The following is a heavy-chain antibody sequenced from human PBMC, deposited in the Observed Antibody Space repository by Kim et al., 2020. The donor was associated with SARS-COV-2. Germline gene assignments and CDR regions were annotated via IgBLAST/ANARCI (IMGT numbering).Heavy chain of an antibody. V-gene: IGHV4-31*02. CDR2: T. J-gene: IGHJ4*02. D-gene: IGHD5-18*01. CDR3: ARGSRVGYGLD. Sequence: TYYNPSLKSRVTISVDTSKNQFSLKLGSVTAADTAVYYCARGSRVGYGLDWGQGTLVTVSS.